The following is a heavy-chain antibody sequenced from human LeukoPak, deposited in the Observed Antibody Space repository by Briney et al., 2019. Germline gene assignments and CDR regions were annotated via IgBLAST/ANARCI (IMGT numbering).Heavy chain of an antibody. CDR2: IYTSGST. CDR3: ARAADIVVVVAAFFDI. J-gene: IGHJ3*02. Sequence: PSETLSLTCTVSGDSISSNYWSWIRQPAGKGLEWIGRIYTSGSTNYNPSLKSRVIMSVDTSKSQFSLKLSSVTAADTAVYYCARAADIVVVVAAFFDIWGQGTMVTVSS. V-gene: IGHV4-4*07. CDR1: GDSISSNY. D-gene: IGHD2-15*01.